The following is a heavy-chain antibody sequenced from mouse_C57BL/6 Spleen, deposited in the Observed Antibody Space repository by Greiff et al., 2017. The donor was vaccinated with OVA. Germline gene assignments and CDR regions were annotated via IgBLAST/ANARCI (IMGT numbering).Heavy chain of an antibody. J-gene: IGHJ3*01. CDR2: ISNGGGST. Sequence: EVKLMESGGGLVQPGGSLKLSCAASGFTFSDYYMYWVRQTPEKRLEWVAYISNGGGSTYYPDTVKGRFTISRDNAKNTLYLQMSRLKSEDTAMYYCARGGDSNYEGFAYWGQGTLVTVSA. D-gene: IGHD2-5*01. V-gene: IGHV5-12*01. CDR1: GFTFSDYY. CDR3: ARGGDSNYEGFAY.